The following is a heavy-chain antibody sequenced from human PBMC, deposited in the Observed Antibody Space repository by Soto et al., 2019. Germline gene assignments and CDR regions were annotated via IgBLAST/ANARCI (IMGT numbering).Heavy chain of an antibody. CDR2: INHSGST. Sequence: SETLSLTCAVYGGSFSGYYWSWIRQPPGKGLEWIGEINHSGSTNYNPSLKSRVTISVDTSKNQFSLKLSSVTAADTAVYYCARGIFYDYIWGSYRSYFDYWGQGTLVTVSS. CDR1: GGSFSGYY. J-gene: IGHJ4*02. V-gene: IGHV4-34*01. D-gene: IGHD3-16*02. CDR3: ARGIFYDYIWGSYRSYFDY.